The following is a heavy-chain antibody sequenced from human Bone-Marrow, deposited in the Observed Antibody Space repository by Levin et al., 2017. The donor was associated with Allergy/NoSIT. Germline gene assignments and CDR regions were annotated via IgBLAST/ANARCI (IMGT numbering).Heavy chain of an antibody. J-gene: IGHJ3*02. CDR3: ARTYCGYSGPICGDAFDS. CDR2: ISYDGSNK. D-gene: IGHD5-12*01. CDR1: GFTFSSYA. V-gene: IGHV3-30-3*01. Sequence: GGSLRLSCAASGFTFSSYAMHWVRQAPGKGLEWVAVISYDGSNKYYADSVKGRFTISRDNSKNTLYLQMNSLRAEDTAVYYCARTYCGYSGPICGDAFDSWGQGTMVTVSS.